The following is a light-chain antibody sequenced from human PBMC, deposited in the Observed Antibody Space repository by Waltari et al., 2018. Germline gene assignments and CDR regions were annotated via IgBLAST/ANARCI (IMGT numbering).Light chain of an antibody. CDR2: DAS. CDR1: LDITNY. CDR3: QQYDNLAFT. V-gene: IGKV1-33*01. Sequence: DLQMTQSPSSLSASVGDRVTITCRASLDITNYLNWYQQQPGKALNPLIYDASNLDTGFPSRFSGSGSGTDFTLTISSLQPEDIATYYCQQYDNLAFTFGPGTKVNI. J-gene: IGKJ3*01.